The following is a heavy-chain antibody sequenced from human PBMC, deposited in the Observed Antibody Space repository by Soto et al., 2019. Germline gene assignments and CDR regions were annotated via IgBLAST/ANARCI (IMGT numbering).Heavy chain of an antibody. CDR1: GFTFSSYG. V-gene: IGHV3-33*01. CDR2: IWYDGSNK. Sequence: QVQLVESGGGVVQPGRSLRLSCAASGFTFSSYGMHWVRQAPGTGLEWVAVIWYDGSNKYYADSVKGRFTISRDNSKNTLYLQMNSLRAEDTAVYYCARVRGGSGYYSGRVDYWGQGTLVTVSS. D-gene: IGHD3-22*01. J-gene: IGHJ4*02. CDR3: ARVRGGSGYYSGRVDY.